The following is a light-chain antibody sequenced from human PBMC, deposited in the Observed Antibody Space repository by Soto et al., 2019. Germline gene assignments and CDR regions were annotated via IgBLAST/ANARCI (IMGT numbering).Light chain of an antibody. CDR1: SSDVGGYNH. J-gene: IGLJ2*01. Sequence: QSALTQPASVSGSPGQSITISCTGTSSDVGGYNHVSWYQQHPGKAPKVIIYEVSNRPSGISHRFSGSKSGNTASLTISGLQAEDEADYYCSSYTSRSTSVFGGGTKLTVL. V-gene: IGLV2-14*01. CDR2: EVS. CDR3: SSYTSRSTSV.